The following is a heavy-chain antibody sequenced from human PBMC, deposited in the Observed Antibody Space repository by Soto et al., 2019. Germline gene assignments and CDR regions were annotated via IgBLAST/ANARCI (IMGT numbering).Heavy chain of an antibody. V-gene: IGHV3-33*01. CDR2: IWYDGSNK. CDR1: GFTFSSYG. J-gene: IGHJ6*02. CDR3: ARSVSARRLARDDNGSGSYYKTYYYYGMDV. Sequence: SLRLSCAASGFTFSSYGMHWVRQAPGKGLEWVAVIWYDGSNKYYADSVKGRFTISRDNSKNTLYLQMNSLRAEDTAVYYCARSVSARRLARDDNGSGSYYKTYYYYGMDVWGQGTTVTVSS. D-gene: IGHD3-10*01.